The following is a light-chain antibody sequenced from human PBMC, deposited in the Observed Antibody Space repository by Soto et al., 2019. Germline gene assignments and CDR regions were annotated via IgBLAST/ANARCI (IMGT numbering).Light chain of an antibody. J-gene: IGKJ2*01. CDR2: RAS. V-gene: IGKV3-15*01. CDR1: QNIDSN. CDR3: QQYYDWPEYT. Sequence: ETVMTQSPATLSVSPGESATLSCRASQNIDSNLAWYQQKPGQAPSLLIYRASTRATGVPARFSGRGSGTEFPLTISSLQSEDFAVYYCQQYYDWPEYTFGQGSKLEIK.